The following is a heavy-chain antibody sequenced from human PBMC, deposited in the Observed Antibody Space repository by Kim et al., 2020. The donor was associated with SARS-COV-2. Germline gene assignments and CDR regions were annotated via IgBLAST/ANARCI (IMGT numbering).Heavy chain of an antibody. J-gene: IGHJ6*02. Sequence: SETLSLTCAVYGGSFSGYYWSWIRQPPGKGLEWIGEINHSGSTNYNPSLKSRVTISVDTSKNQFSLKLSSMTAADTAVYYCARGSIVVVPAANYYYYYGMDVWGQGTTVTVSS. V-gene: IGHV4-34*01. D-gene: IGHD2-2*01. CDR3: ARGSIVVVPAANYYYYYGMDV. CDR2: INHSGST. CDR1: GGSFSGYY.